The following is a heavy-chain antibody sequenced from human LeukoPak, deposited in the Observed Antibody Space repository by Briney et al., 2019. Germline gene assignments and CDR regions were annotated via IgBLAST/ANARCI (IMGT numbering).Heavy chain of an antibody. CDR2: IKSDGSST. Sequence: GGSLRLSCAASGFTFSSYWMHWVRQAPGKGLVWVSRIKSDGSSTSYADSVKGRFTISRDNAQNTLYLQMNSLRAEDTAVYYCAKVETAAAATLRGFDYWGQGTLVTVSS. CDR1: GFTFSSYW. CDR3: AKVETAAAATLRGFDY. V-gene: IGHV3-74*01. D-gene: IGHD6-13*01. J-gene: IGHJ4*02.